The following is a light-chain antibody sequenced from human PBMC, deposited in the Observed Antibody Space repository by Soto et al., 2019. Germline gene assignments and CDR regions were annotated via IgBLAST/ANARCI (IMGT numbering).Light chain of an antibody. CDR3: QQSYSSPLT. CDR2: GAS. CDR1: QTVSSSY. Sequence: EIVLTQYPGTLSLSPGDRATLSCRASQTVSSSYLAWYQQKPGQAPRLLIYGASSRATGIPDRFSGSGSGTDFTLTISSLQPEDFATYYCQQSYSSPLTFGGGTKVDI. J-gene: IGKJ4*01. V-gene: IGKV3-20*01.